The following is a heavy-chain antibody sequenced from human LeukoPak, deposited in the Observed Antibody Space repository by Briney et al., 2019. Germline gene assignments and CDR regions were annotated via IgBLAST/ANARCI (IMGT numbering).Heavy chain of an antibody. V-gene: IGHV4-4*09. D-gene: IGHD4-23*01. CDR3: ARSRDGGNSEVFDY. Sequence: PSETLSLTCTVSGGSISSYYWSWIRRPPGKGLEWIGYIYTSGSTNYNPSLKSRVTISVDTSKNQFSLKLSSVTAADAAVYYCARSRDGGNSEVFDYWGQGTLVTVSS. J-gene: IGHJ4*02. CDR1: GGSISSYY. CDR2: IYTSGST.